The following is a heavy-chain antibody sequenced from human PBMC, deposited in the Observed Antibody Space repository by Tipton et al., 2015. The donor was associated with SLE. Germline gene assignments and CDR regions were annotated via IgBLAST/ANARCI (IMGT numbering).Heavy chain of an antibody. CDR1: GGSISNNY. D-gene: IGHD1-14*01. CDR3: ARQRVNQGEEYFDY. J-gene: IGHJ4*02. Sequence: LRLSCTVSGGSISNNYWSWIRQPPGKGLEWIGFIYNGGRTRFSPSLKSRVTISVDPSKSQFSLKIISVTAADTAVYSCARQRVNQGEEYFDYWGQGTRVTVSS. V-gene: IGHV4-59*08. CDR2: IYNGGRT.